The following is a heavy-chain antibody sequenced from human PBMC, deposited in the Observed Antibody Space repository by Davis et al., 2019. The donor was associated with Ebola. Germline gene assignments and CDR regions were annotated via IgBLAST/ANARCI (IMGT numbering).Heavy chain of an antibody. Sequence: GESLKISCAASGFTFSSYGMHWVRQAPGKGLEWVAVISYDGSNKYYADSVKGRFTISRDNSENTLYLQMNSLRAEDTAVYYCAKKPRNGSGSYGMDVWGQGTTVTVSS. CDR3: AKKPRNGSGSYGMDV. CDR1: GFTFSSYG. V-gene: IGHV3-30*18. CDR2: ISYDGSNK. J-gene: IGHJ6*02. D-gene: IGHD3-10*01.